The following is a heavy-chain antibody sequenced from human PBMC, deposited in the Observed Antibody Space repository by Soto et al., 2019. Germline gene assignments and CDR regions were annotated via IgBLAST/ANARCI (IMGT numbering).Heavy chain of an antibody. V-gene: IGHV3-48*02. D-gene: IGHD6-19*01. J-gene: IGHJ6*02. Sequence: GGSLRLSCAASGFTFSSYSMNWVRQAPGKGLEWVSYISSSSSTIYYADSVKGRFTISRDNAKNSLYLQMNSLRDEDTAVYYCARVLPAHSSGWYLGYYYGMDVWGQGATVTVSS. CDR1: GFTFSSYS. CDR2: ISSSSSTI. CDR3: ARVLPAHSSGWYLGYYYGMDV.